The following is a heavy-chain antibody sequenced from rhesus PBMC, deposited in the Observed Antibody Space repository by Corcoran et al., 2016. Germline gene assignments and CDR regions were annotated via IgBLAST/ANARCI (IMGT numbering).Heavy chain of an antibody. Sequence: QESGPGVVKPSETLSLTCVVSGGSISSYWWGWIRQPPGKGLEWIGQIYGGSGSTTYNPSLKSRVTISSDTSKNQFSLKLRSVTVADTAVYYCAKSVLGGAAAGTLDYWGQGVLVTVSS. CDR3: AKSVLGGAAAGTLDY. V-gene: IGHV4-147*01. CDR2: IYGGSGST. D-gene: IGHD6-31*01. J-gene: IGHJ4*01. CDR1: GGSISSYW.